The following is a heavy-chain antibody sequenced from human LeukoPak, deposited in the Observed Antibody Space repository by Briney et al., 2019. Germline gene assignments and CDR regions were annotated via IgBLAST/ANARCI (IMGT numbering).Heavy chain of an antibody. D-gene: IGHD6-13*01. Sequence: SETLSLTCAVYGGSFSGYYWSWIRQPPGKGLEWIGEINHSGSTNYNPSLKSRVTISVDTSKNQFSLKLSSVTAADTAVYYCARLRRYSSRAYYYYYMDVWGKGTTVTISS. V-gene: IGHV4-34*01. CDR3: ARLRRYSSRAYYYYYMDV. J-gene: IGHJ6*03. CDR1: GGSFSGYY. CDR2: INHSGST.